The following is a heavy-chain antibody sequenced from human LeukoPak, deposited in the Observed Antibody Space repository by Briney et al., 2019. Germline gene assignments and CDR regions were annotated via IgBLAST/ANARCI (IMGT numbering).Heavy chain of an antibody. Sequence: KPSETLSLTCAVYGGSFSGYYWSWIRQPPGKGLEWIGEINHSGSTNYNPSLKSRVTISVDTSKNQFSLKLSSMTAADTPVYYCAASYGDHPLDYLGQGTLGTVS. J-gene: IGHJ4*02. D-gene: IGHD4-17*01. CDR2: INHSGST. CDR1: GGSFSGYY. V-gene: IGHV4-34*01. CDR3: AASYGDHPLDY.